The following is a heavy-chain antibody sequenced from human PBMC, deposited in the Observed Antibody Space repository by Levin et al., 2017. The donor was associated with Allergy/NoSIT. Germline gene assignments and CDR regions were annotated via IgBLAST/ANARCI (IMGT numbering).Heavy chain of an antibody. CDR1: GGSISSGGYS. Sequence: SQTLSLTCAVSGGSISSGGYSWSWIRQPPGKGLEWIGNIYLSGSTYYNPSLKSRVTISVDRSKNQFSLNLSSVTAADTTVYYCARVAGYSYGYYFDYWGQGTLVTVSS. J-gene: IGHJ4*02. CDR3: ARVAGYSYGYYFDY. D-gene: IGHD5-18*01. V-gene: IGHV4-30-2*01. CDR2: IYLSGST.